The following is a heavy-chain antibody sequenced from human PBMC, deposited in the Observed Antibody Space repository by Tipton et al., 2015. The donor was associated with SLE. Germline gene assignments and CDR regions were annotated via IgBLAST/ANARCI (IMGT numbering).Heavy chain of an antibody. V-gene: IGHV4-39*07. D-gene: IGHD1-7*01. CDR3: ARQRITGTTYYFDY. Sequence: TLSLTCTVSGGSISSYYWGWIRQPPGKGLEWIGSIYYSGSTYYNPSLKSRVTISVDTSKNQFSLKLSSVTAADTAVYYCARQRITGTTYYFDYWGQGTLVTVSS. CDR2: IYYSGST. J-gene: IGHJ4*02. CDR1: GGSISSYY.